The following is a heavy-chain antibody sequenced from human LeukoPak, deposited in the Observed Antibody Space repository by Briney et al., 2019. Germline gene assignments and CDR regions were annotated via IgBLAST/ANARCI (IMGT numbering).Heavy chain of an antibody. V-gene: IGHV1-46*01. CDR3: ARGYRHGDY. J-gene: IGHJ4*02. Sequence: ASVNVSCKASGYTFTNYYMHWVRQAPGQGLEWMGIINPSGGSTMYAQKFQDRVTMTWDTSTSTVHMELSSLRSEDTAVYYCARGYRHGDYWGQGALVTVSS. CDR1: GYTFTNYY. CDR2: INPSGGST. D-gene: IGHD5-18*01.